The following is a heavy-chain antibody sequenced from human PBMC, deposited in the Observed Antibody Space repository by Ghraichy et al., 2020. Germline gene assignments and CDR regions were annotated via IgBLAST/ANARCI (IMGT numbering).Heavy chain of an antibody. J-gene: IGHJ3*01. D-gene: IGHD1-26*01. V-gene: IGHV3-30*18. CDR3: AKDWEELCKVGLCWSPAFDL. CDR1: GVIFSNYG. CDR2: ISYNERDE. Sequence: GESLNISCAASGVIFSNYGMHWVRQAPGKGLEWVALISYNERDEQYADSVKGRFINSRDKSKKTLYLQMNSLRIENTAIYFCAKDWEELCKVGLCWSPAFDLWGQGTMVPVSS.